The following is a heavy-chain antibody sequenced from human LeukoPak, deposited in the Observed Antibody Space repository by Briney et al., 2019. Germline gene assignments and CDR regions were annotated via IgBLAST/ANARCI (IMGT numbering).Heavy chain of an antibody. CDR1: GFTFSSYA. D-gene: IGHD6-19*01. Sequence: GGSLRLSCAASGFTFSSYAMSWVRQAPGKGLEWVSAISGSGGSTYYADSVKGRFAISRDNSKNTLYLQMNSLRAEDTAVYYCAKSYSSGFVPPIEEYFDYWGQGTLVTVSS. CDR3: AKSYSSGFVPPIEEYFDY. CDR2: ISGSGGST. V-gene: IGHV3-23*01. J-gene: IGHJ4*02.